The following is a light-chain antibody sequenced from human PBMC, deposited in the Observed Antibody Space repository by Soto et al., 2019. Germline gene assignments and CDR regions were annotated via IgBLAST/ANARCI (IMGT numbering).Light chain of an antibody. J-gene: IGLJ1*01. CDR2: DVS. CDR3: SSYTISSTTYV. Sequence: QSALTQPASVSGSPGQSITISCTGTSSDVGGYNYVSWYQQHPGKAPKLMIYDVSNRPSGVSNRFSGSKSGNTASLTISGLQAEDEADYYCSSYTISSTTYVFGNGTKVTLL. CDR1: SSDVGGYNY. V-gene: IGLV2-14*01.